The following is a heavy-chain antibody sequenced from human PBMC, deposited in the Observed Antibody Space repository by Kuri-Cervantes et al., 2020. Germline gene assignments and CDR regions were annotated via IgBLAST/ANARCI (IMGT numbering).Heavy chain of an antibody. CDR2: IIPYFGIA. CDR3: ARAPGVHCSSTSCLAHFDY. D-gene: IGHD2-2*01. CDR1: GGTFSSYA. V-gene: IGHV1-69*05. Sequence: SVKVSCKTSGGTFSSYAINWVRQAPGQGLEWMGGIIPYFGIANNAQNFQGRVTITTDESTSTAYMELSSLRAEDTAVHYCARAPGVHCSSTSCLAHFDYWGQGTLVTVSS. J-gene: IGHJ4*02.